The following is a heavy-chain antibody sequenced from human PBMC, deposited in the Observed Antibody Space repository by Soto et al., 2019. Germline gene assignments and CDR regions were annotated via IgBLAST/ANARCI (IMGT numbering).Heavy chain of an antibody. CDR3: ARDRGYYGSGSYYPPED. J-gene: IGHJ4*02. Sequence: QVQLQESGPGLVKSSETLSLTCIVSGGSIDSYYWSWVRQPPGKGLEWIGYIYYSGSTKYNPSLESRVAISVDTSKNQFSLNLSSVTAEDTAVYYCARDRGYYGSGSYYPPEDWGQGTLVIVSS. V-gene: IGHV4-59*13. CDR1: GGSIDSYY. CDR2: IYYSGST. D-gene: IGHD3-10*01.